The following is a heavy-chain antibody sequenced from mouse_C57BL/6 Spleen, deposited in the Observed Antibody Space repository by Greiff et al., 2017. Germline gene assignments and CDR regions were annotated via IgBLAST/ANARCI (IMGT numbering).Heavy chain of an antibody. Sequence: QVHVKQSGAELVKPGASVKISCKASGYAFSSYWMNWVKQRPGKGLEWIGQIYPGDGDTNYNGKFKGKATLTADKSSSTAYMQLSSLTSEDSAVYFCARPPVLLREKWYFDVWGTGTTVTVSS. CDR1: GYAFSSYW. D-gene: IGHD1-1*01. CDR2: IYPGDGDT. CDR3: ARPPVLLREKWYFDV. V-gene: IGHV1-80*01. J-gene: IGHJ1*03.